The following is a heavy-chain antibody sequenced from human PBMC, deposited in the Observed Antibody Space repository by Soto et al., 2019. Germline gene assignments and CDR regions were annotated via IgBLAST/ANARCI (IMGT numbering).Heavy chain of an antibody. D-gene: IGHD6-19*01. Sequence: QLQLQESGPGLVKPSETLSLTCTVSGGSISSSSYYWGWIRQPPGKGLEWIGSIYYSGSTYYNPSLKSRVTISVDTSKNQFSLKLSSVTAADTAVYYCARHRPHIAVAPLPSNYFDYWGQGTLVTVSS. CDR1: GGSISSSSYY. CDR2: IYYSGST. J-gene: IGHJ4*02. CDR3: ARHRPHIAVAPLPSNYFDY. V-gene: IGHV4-39*01.